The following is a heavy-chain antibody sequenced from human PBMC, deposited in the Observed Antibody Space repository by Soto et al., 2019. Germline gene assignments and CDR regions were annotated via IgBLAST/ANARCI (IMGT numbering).Heavy chain of an antibody. CDR2: IYYRGNT. V-gene: IGHV4-61*01. D-gene: IGHD6-13*01. CDR3: ARDVSSSSPWFDP. J-gene: IGHJ5*02. Sequence: DTLSLTCTVSGGSVSGASYYWSWIRQPPGKTLEWIGYIYYRGNTNYNPSLKSRVTISIDTPKNQFSLQLSPVTAADTAVYYCARDVSSSSPWFDPWGPGTLVTVSS. CDR1: GGSVSGASYY.